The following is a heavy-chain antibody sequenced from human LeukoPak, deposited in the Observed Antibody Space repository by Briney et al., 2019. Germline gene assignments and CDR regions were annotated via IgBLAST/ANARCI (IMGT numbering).Heavy chain of an antibody. CDR1: GGSFSGYY. CDR3: ARDLSGFGDNWFDP. V-gene: IGHV4-34*01. J-gene: IGHJ5*02. Sequence: SETLSLTCAVYGGSFSGYYWSWIRQPPGKELEWTGELNHSGDTNYNPSLKSRVTMSLDTSKNQFSLKLTSVTAADTAVYYCARDLSGFGDNWFDPWGQGTLVTVSS. D-gene: IGHD3-10*01. CDR2: LNHSGDT.